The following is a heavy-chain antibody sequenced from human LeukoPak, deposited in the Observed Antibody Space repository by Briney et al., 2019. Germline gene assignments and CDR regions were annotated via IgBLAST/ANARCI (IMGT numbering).Heavy chain of an antibody. V-gene: IGHV1-8*01. CDR3: ARGGGIAVAGTDY. J-gene: IGHJ4*02. CDR1: GYTFTSYD. D-gene: IGHD6-19*01. Sequence: ASVTVSFTASGYTFTSYDINWVRQAPGQGLEWMGWTNPNSGNTGYAQKFQGRVTMTRNTSISTAYMELSSLRSEDTAVYYCARGGGIAVAGTDYWGQGTLVTVSS. CDR2: TNPNSGNT.